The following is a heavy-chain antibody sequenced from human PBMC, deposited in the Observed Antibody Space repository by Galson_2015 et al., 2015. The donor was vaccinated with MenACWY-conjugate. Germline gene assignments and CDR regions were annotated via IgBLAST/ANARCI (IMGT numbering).Heavy chain of an antibody. CDR3: ARVPGYSYGYYDW. J-gene: IGHJ4*02. Sequence: SLRLSCAASGFTFSTYRMNWVRQAPGKGLEWVSYISSSSSTIYYADSVKGRFTSSRDNAKNSLYLQMNTLRDEDTAVYYCARVPGYSYGYYDWWGQGTLVTVSS. CDR1: GFTFSTYR. CDR2: ISSSSSTI. V-gene: IGHV3-48*02. D-gene: IGHD5-18*01.